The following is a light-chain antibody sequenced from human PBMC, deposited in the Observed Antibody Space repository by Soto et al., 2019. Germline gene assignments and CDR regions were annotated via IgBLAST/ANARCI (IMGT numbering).Light chain of an antibody. CDR1: QSIRSS. J-gene: IGKJ5*01. V-gene: IGKV1-39*01. Sequence: IQMTQSPSSLSASVGDRVTITCRASQSIRSSLNWYQQKPGKAPKLLIYAASSLQSGVPARFSGSGSGTEFTLTISSLQPDDFATYYCQQYNTYSTFGQGTRLEIK. CDR2: AAS. CDR3: QQYNTYST.